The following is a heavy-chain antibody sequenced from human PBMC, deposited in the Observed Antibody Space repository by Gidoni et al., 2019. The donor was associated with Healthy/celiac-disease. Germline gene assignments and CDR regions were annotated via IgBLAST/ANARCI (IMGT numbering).Heavy chain of an antibody. D-gene: IGHD6-19*01. J-gene: IGHJ4*02. CDR2: IYYSGST. CDR1: GGAIRRSSYY. CDR3: GIAVAGTPY. Sequence: QLQLQESGPGLVTPSATLSLTCPVSGGAIRRSSYYWGWIRQPPGKGLEWIGSIYYSGSTYYNPSLKSRVTISVDTSKNQFSLKLSSVTAADTAVYYCGIAVAGTPYWGQGTLVTVSS. V-gene: IGHV4-39*01.